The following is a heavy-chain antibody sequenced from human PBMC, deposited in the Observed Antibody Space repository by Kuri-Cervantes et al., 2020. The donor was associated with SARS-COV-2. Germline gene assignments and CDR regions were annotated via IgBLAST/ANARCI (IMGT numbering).Heavy chain of an antibody. CDR2: IYTSGTA. J-gene: IGHJ6*03. D-gene: IGHD2/OR15-2a*01. CDR3: ARVNIELVLPTPQVYFYMDV. V-gene: IGHV4-4*07. Sequence: GSLNPSCPVSGGSISNDYGSWIRQPAGKGLEWIGRIYTSGTANYNPSLRTRVTMSIDTSKNQFSLRLSSVTAADTAVYYCARVNIELVLPTPQVYFYMDVWGKGTTVTVSS. CDR1: GGSISNDY.